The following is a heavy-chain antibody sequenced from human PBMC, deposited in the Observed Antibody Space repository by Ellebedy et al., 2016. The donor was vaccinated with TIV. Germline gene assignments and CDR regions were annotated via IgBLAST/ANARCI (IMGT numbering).Heavy chain of an antibody. D-gene: IGHD3-16*01. J-gene: IGHJ3*02. CDR1: GGSISSYY. CDR3: ARDVTLPI. V-gene: IGHV4-4*07. CDR2: IYTSGST. Sequence: MPSETLSLTCTVSGGSISSYYCSWIRQPAGKGLEWIGRIYTSGSTSSNPTLKSRVTMSVDTSKNQFSLKLSSVTAADPAVYYSARDVTLPIWGQGTMVTVSS.